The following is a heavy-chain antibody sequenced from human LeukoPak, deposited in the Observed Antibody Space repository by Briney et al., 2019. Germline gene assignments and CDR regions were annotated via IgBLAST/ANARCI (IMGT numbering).Heavy chain of an antibody. CDR3: ARDLAGRS. CDR2: IYSGGST. V-gene: IGHV3-53*01. J-gene: IGHJ4*02. Sequence: GGSLRLSCAASGFTVSSNYMSSVRQAPGKGLEWVSVIYSGGSTYYADSVEGRFTISRDNSKNTLYLQMNSLRAEDTAVYYCARDLAGRSWGQGTLVTVSS. D-gene: IGHD3-10*01. CDR1: GFTVSSNY.